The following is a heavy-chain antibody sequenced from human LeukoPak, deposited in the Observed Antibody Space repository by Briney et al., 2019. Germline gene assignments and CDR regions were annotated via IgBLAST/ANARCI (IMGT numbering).Heavy chain of an antibody. CDR1: GYTFTSYD. CDR2: MNPNSGNT. Sequence: VKVSCKASGYTFTSYDINWVRQATGQGLEWMGWMNPNSGNTGYAQKFQGRVTMTRSTSISTAYMELSSLRSEDTAVYYCARGLRHCSGGRCYFSPPYYHYMDVWGKGTTVTISS. D-gene: IGHD2-15*01. CDR3: ARGLRHCSGGRCYFSPPYYHYMDV. V-gene: IGHV1-8*01. J-gene: IGHJ6*03.